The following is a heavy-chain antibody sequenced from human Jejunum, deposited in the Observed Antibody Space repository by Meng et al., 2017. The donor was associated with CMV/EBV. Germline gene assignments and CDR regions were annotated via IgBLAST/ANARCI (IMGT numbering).Heavy chain of an antibody. CDR2: ISINDDYL. Sequence: FNIRSYTMHGVRQAPGKGLEWVASISINDDYLHYTDSVRGRFAVSRDSAENSLYLQMKSLRAEDTALYYCAREGLCGGPSCRGFDVWGQGTLVTVSS. D-gene: IGHD2-21*01. V-gene: IGHV3-21*01. CDR1: FNIRSYT. CDR3: AREGLCGGPSCRGFDV. J-gene: IGHJ3*01.